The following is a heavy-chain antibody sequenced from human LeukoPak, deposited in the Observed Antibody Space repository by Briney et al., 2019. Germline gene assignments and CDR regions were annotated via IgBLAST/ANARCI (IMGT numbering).Heavy chain of an antibody. CDR3: AKDLARLTGPDAFDI. CDR1: GFTFSSYG. CDR2: ISGSGGST. Sequence: GGSLRLSCAASGFTFSSYGMSWVRQAPGKGLEWVSAISGSGGSTYYADSVKGRFTISRDNSKNTLYLQMNSLRAEDTAVYYCAKDLARLTGPDAFDIWGQGTMVTVSS. D-gene: IGHD7-27*01. V-gene: IGHV3-23*01. J-gene: IGHJ3*02.